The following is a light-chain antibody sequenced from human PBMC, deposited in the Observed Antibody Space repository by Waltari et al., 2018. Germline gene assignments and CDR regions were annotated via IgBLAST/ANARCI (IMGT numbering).Light chain of an antibody. CDR1: SSDVGSYDL. CDR3: CSYAGNCTVV. Sequence: QPALTQPASVSGSPVQSIPISCTATSSDVGSYDLVSWYHQHPGNAPKLMIYEVNKLPSGVSHRFSGSRSGNTASLTISGLQAEDEADYHCCSYAGNCTVVFGGGTKLTVL. V-gene: IGLV2-23*02. CDR2: EVN. J-gene: IGLJ2*01.